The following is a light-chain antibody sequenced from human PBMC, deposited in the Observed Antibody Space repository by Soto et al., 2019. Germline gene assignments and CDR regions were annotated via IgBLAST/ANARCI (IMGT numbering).Light chain of an antibody. CDR2: DVS. CDR1: QRISGW. J-gene: IGKJ1*01. Sequence: NQMNISPSTLSACIPETGTITCRASQRISGWLAWHQQKPGKAPKLLIYDVSALKRGVPPRFSGSGSATEFTLTICSLQPDDFATYYCESYNNYWTFGQGTKLDFK. CDR3: ESYNNYWT. V-gene: IGKV1-5*01.